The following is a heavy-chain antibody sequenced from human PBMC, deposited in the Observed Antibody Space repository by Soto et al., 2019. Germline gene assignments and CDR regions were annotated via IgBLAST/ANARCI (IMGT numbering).Heavy chain of an antibody. D-gene: IGHD5-18*01. CDR2: INPNSGGT. J-gene: IGHJ6*02. CDR3: ARTRYSYGETYYYYGMDV. Sequence: GASVKVSCKASGYTFTGYYMHWVRQAPGQGLEWMGWINPNSGGTNYAQKFQGWVTMTRDTSISTAYMELSRPRSDDTAVYYCARTRYSYGETYYYYGMDVWGQGTTVTVSS. V-gene: IGHV1-2*04. CDR1: GYTFTGYY.